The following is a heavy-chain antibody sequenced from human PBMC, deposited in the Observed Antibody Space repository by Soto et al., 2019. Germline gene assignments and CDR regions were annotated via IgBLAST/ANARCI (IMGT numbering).Heavy chain of an antibody. D-gene: IGHD2-2*01. V-gene: IGHV1-3*01. Sequence: GASVKVSCKASGYTFTSYAMHWVRQAPGQRLEWMGWINAGNGNTKYSQKFQGRVTITRDTSASTAYMELRSLRSDDTAVYYCARDRVVVVPAAMPVFYSNWFDPWGQGTLVTVSS. J-gene: IGHJ5*02. CDR2: INAGNGNT. CDR3: ARDRVVVVPAAMPVFYSNWFDP. CDR1: GYTFTSYA.